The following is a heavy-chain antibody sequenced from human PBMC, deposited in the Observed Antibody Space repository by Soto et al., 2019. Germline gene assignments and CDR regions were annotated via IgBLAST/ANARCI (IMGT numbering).Heavy chain of an antibody. Sequence: QVQLVQSGAEVKKPGASVKISCKASGYTFTSYYMHWVRQAPGQGLEWMGIINPSGGSTNYAQKLQVIVAMTRDTATSTVYMELNSLRSEDTAVYYCARPPYPGCINAVCYPLDYWGQGTLVTVSS. CDR3: ARPPYPGCINAVCYPLDY. CDR2: INPSGGST. J-gene: IGHJ4*02. CDR1: GYTFTSYY. V-gene: IGHV1-46*01. D-gene: IGHD2-8*01.